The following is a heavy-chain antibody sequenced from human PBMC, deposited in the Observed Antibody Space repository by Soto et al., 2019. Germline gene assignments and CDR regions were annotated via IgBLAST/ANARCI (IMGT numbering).Heavy chain of an antibody. CDR3: ARDGFLGWLGVFDP. J-gene: IGHJ5*02. CDR2: ISASDGNT. D-gene: IGHD3-3*01. CDR1: GYTFTSYY. V-gene: IGHV1-46*01. Sequence: VSCKATGYTFTSYYMHWVRQAPGQGLERIRIISASDGNTSYAQKLQGRVTMTTDTSTSTAYMELRSLRSDDTAVYYCARDGFLGWLGVFDPWGQGTLVTVSS.